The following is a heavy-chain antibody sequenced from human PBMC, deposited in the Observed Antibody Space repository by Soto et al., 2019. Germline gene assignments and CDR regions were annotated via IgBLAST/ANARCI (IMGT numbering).Heavy chain of an antibody. V-gene: IGHV1-69*01. D-gene: IGHD2-15*01. CDR3: AREPGYCSGGICSYYYYYYGMDV. J-gene: IGHJ6*02. CDR2: IIPIFGTA. CDR1: GGTFSSYA. Sequence: QVQLVQSGAEVKKPGSSVKVSCKASGGTFSSYAISWVRQAPGQGLEWMGGIIPIFGTANYAQKFQGRVTITADESTSTAYMELSSLSSEDTAVYYCAREPGYCSGGICSYYYYYYGMDVWGQGTTVTVSS.